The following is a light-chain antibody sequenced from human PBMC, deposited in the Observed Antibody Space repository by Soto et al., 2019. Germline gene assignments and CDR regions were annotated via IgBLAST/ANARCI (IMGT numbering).Light chain of an antibody. V-gene: IGKV3-15*01. J-gene: IGKJ4*02. Sequence: EIVMTQYQANLSVSPGARAVLSCRASQSISDTLAWYQQKPGQAPRLLIYSASRGATGFPARFSGSGSGTDFTLTISSLQSEDFAVYFCQQFGNSPWTFGGGTEVDIK. CDR2: SAS. CDR1: QSISDT. CDR3: QQFGNSPWT.